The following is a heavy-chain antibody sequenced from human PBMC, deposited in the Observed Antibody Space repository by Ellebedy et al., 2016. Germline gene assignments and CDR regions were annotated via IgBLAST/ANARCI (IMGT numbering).Heavy chain of an antibody. CDR1: GFTVSRNY. Sequence: ESLKISCAASGFTVSRNYMSWVRQAPGKGLEWVASITDAGTTYYADSVRGRFTIARDNSKNTLFLQLNSLRAGDTAVYYCARHRYFSSSWYYFDYWGRGTLVSVSS. D-gene: IGHD2-2*01. J-gene: IGHJ4*02. CDR3: ARHRYFSSSWYYFDY. V-gene: IGHV3-53*01. CDR2: ITDAGTT.